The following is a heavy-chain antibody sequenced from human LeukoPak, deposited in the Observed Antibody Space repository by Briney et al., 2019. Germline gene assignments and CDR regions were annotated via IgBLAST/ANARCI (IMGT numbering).Heavy chain of an antibody. V-gene: IGHV4-59*11. D-gene: IGHD5-24*01. CDR1: GDSMTSHS. CDR3: ARDPTWGDGYNLRD. J-gene: IGHJ4*02. CDR2: ISYSGRT. Sequence: PSETLSLTCAVSGDSMTSHSWNWIRQPPGKGLEWVGSISYSGRTNYNPSLKSRVTISVDTSKNQFSLPLSSVTAADTAVYYCARDPTWGDGYNLRDWGQGALVTVSS.